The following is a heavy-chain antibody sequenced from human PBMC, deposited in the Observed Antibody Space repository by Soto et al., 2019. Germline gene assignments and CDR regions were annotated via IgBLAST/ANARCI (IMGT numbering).Heavy chain of an antibody. CDR1: GGSISSYY. CDR2: IHYSGST. J-gene: IGHJ6*02. V-gene: IGHV4-59*01. D-gene: IGHD2-2*01. CDR3: ARARYQLLHPYYYGMDV. Sequence: QVQLQESGPGLVKPSETLSLTCTVSGGSISSYYWSWIRQSPGKGREWIGYIHYSGSTKSNPSLNTPVTISVDTSRNQVSLKLSSVTAADSAVYFCARARYQLLHPYYYGMDVWGQGTTVTVSS.